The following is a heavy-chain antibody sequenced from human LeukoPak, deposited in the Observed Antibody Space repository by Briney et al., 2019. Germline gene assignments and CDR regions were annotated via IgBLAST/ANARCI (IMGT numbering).Heavy chain of an antibody. V-gene: IGHV3-30*04. D-gene: IGHD3-16*01. Sequence: PGGSLRLSCAASGFTLTNYAVHWVRQAPGKGLEWLAVMSNDGKDKHVADSVKGRFSVSRDVSSDTLYLQMDSLRVEDTAFYHCVCDWGLDYWGQGTLVTVSS. CDR1: GFTLTNYA. CDR2: MSNDGKDK. CDR3: VCDWGLDY. J-gene: IGHJ4*02.